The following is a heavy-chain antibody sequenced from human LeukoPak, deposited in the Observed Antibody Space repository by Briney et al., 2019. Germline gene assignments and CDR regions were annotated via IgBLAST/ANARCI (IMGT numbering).Heavy chain of an antibody. CDR1: GSPLISYW. J-gene: IGHJ5*02. Sequence: PGGPLRLSWAASGSPLISYWISWFRKPPGKGLEWLANIKQDGSEKYYVDSVKGRFTISRDNAKNSLYLQMNSLRAEDTAVYYCARDDFWSGYYNWFDPWGQGTLVAVSS. D-gene: IGHD3-3*01. CDR2: IKQDGSEK. CDR3: ARDDFWSGYYNWFDP. V-gene: IGHV3-7*01.